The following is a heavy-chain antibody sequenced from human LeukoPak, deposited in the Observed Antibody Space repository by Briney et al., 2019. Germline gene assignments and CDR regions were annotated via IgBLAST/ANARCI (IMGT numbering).Heavy chain of an antibody. J-gene: IGHJ4*02. CDR1: GFTFSSYG. D-gene: IGHD3-3*01. V-gene: IGHV3-30*02. CDR2: IRYDGSNK. Sequence: GGSLRLSCAASGFTFSSYGMHWVRQAPGKGLEWVAFIRYDGSNKYYADSVKGRFTISRDNAKNTLYLQMNSLRAEDTAVYYCARTDLWSGYQLDYWGQGTLVTVSS. CDR3: ARTDLWSGYQLDY.